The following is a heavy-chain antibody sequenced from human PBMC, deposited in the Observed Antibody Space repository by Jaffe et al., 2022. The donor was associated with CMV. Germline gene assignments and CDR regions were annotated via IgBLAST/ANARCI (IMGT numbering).Heavy chain of an antibody. CDR1: GFSFSTYG. CDR3: VRGTIDY. V-gene: IGHV3-48*02. J-gene: IGHJ4*02. Sequence: EVQLVESGGGVIQPGGSLRLSCAASGFSFSTYGMVWVRQAPGKGLEWVSYIDSSSSILYYADSVKGRFTISRDNARNTLFLEMSSLRDDDTAVYYCVRGTIDYWGLGTLVAVSA. CDR2: IDSSSSIL.